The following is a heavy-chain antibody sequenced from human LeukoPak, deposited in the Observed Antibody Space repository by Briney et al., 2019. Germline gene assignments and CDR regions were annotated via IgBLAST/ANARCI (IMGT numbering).Heavy chain of an antibody. V-gene: IGHV4-59*11. CDR3: ARIHYGSRADRYYFDY. CDR1: GGSISSHY. CDR2: IYYSGST. J-gene: IGHJ4*02. D-gene: IGHD3-10*01. Sequence: SETLSLTCTVSGGSISSHYWSWIRQPPGQGLEWIGDIYYSGSTNYNPSLKSRVTISVDTSKNQFSLKLSSVTAADTAVYYCARIHYGSRADRYYFDYWGQGTLVTVSS.